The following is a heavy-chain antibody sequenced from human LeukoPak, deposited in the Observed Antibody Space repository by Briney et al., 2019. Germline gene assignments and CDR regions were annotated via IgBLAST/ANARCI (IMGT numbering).Heavy chain of an antibody. CDR3: ARLPSTPYNWFDP. CDR1: GGSISSSGYY. J-gene: IGHJ5*02. V-gene: IGHV4-39*01. Sequence: KPSETLSLTCTVSGGSISSSGYYWGWIRQPPGKGLEWIGSIYYSGSTYYNPSLKSRVTISVDTSKNQFSLKLSSVTAADTAVYYCARLPSTPYNWFDPWGQGTLVTVSS. D-gene: IGHD2-15*01. CDR2: IYYSGST.